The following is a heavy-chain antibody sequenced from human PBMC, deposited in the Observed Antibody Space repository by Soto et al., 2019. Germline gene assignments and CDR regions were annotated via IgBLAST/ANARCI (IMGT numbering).Heavy chain of an antibody. Sequence: SETLSLTCAVYGGSFSGYYWSWIRQSPGKGLEWIGEINHTGSTNQNPSLKSRVTMSADTSKNQFSLKLRSVTAADTAVYYCARGIAVQRDAPDKHFFDSWGLGTLVTVSS. CDR2: INHTGST. J-gene: IGHJ4*02. CDR1: GGSFSGYY. V-gene: IGHV4-34*01. CDR3: ARGIAVQRDAPDKHFFDS. D-gene: IGHD2-21*01.